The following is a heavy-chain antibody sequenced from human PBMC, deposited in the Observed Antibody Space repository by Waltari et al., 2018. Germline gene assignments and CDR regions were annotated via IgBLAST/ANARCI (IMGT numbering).Heavy chain of an antibody. Sequence: QVQLQESGPGLVKPSETLSLTCAVSGYSISSGYYWGWIRQPPGKGLEWMGWMNPNSGNTGYAQKFQGRVTMTRNTSISTAYMELSSLRSEDTAVYYCARTYHIAAIDYWGQGTLVTVSS. D-gene: IGHD6-25*01. V-gene: IGHV1-8*01. CDR3: ARTYHIAAIDY. CDR2: MNPNSGNT. CDR1: GYSISSGY. J-gene: IGHJ4*02.